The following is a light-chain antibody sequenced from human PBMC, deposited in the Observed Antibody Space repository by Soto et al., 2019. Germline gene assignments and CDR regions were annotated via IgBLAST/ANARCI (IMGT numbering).Light chain of an antibody. J-gene: IGKJ1*01. CDR3: QQSYSTPRT. CDR2: GAS. Sequence: DIQMTQSPSSLSASVGDRVTITCRASQNIISHLNWYQQKPGKAPKVLIYGASSLQSGVPLRFSGSGSGTDFTLTISSLQPEDFATYYCQQSYSTPRTFGQGTKVEVK. V-gene: IGKV1-39*01. CDR1: QNIISH.